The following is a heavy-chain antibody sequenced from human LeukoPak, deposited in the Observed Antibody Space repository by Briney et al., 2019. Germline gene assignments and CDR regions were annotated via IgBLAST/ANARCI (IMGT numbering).Heavy chain of an antibody. Sequence: GGSLRLSCAASGFTLSSNYMSGLHQAPGKGLEWVSVIYSGGTTYYADSVQGRFTISRDNSKNTLYLQMNSLSAGDTAVYYCAREPPSGDYFDYWGQGTLVTVSS. CDR3: AREPPSGDYFDY. D-gene: IGHD4-17*01. CDR2: IYSGGTT. CDR1: GFTLSSNY. J-gene: IGHJ4*02. V-gene: IGHV3-53*01.